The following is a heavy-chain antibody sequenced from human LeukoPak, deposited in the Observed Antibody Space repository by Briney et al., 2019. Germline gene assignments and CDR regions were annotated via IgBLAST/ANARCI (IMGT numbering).Heavy chain of an antibody. J-gene: IGHJ6*02. CDR3: TTDSGAAVGYYYYYGMDV. CDR2: IKSKTDGGTT. D-gene: IGHD6-13*01. V-gene: IGHV3-15*01. CDR1: GFTFSNAW. Sequence: GGSLRLSCAASGFTFSNAWMSWVRQAPGKGLEWVGRIKSKTDGGTTDYAAPVKGRFTISRDDSKNTLYLQMNSLKTEDTAVYYCTTDSGAAVGYYYYYGMDVWGQGTTLTVSS.